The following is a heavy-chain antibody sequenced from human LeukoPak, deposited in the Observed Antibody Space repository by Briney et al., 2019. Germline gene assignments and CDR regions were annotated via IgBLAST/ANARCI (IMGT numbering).Heavy chain of an antibody. V-gene: IGHV3-15*01. J-gene: IGHJ4*02. Sequence: GGSLRLSCAASGFTFSSAWMGWVRQAPGKGLEWVGRIKSKTDGEATAYGSPVKGRFTISRDDSKNTQYLQMNSLKAEDTAVYYCITDSLVMNYWGQGTLVTVSS. CDR1: GFTFSSAW. CDR3: ITDSLVMNY. CDR2: IKSKTDGEAT. D-gene: IGHD2-21*01.